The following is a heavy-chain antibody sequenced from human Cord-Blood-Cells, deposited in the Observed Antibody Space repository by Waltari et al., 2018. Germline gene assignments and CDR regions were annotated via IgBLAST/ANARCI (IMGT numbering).Heavy chain of an antibody. CDR2: IKSKTDGGTT. CDR1: GFTFSNAW. CDR3: TTYFPSGSYYFDY. D-gene: IGHD1-26*01. V-gene: IGHV3-15*01. J-gene: IGHJ4*02. Sequence: EVQLVESGGGLVKPGGYLRLSCVAPGFTFSNAWMSWVRQAPGKGLEWVGRIKSKTDGGTTDYAAPVKGRFTISRDDSKNTLYLQMNSLKTEDTAVYYCTTYFPSGSYYFDYWRQGTLVTVSS.